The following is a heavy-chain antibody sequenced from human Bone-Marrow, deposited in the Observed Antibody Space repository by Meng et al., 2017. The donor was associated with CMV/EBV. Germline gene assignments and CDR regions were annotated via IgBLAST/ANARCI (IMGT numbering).Heavy chain of an antibody. CDR3: ARGVYSNYDS. CDR2: TTASGGST. CDR1: GFTFSNYA. Sequence: GESLKISCAVSGFTFSNYAMSWIRQAPGKGLEWVSATTASGGSTYYADSVKGRFTISRDNSKDTVSMQMNSLRAEDTAMYYCARGVYSNYDSWGQGTLVTVSS. J-gene: IGHJ4*02. D-gene: IGHD4-11*01. V-gene: IGHV3-23*01.